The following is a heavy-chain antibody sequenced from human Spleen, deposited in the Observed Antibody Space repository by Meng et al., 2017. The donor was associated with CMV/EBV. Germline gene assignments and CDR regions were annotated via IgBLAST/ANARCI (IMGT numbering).Heavy chain of an antibody. J-gene: IGHJ6*02. CDR3: AKGPRSNWNYSFGMDV. D-gene: IGHD1-20*01. CDR2: ISSNGGST. CDR1: GFTFSSYA. Sequence: GESLKISCAASGFTFSSYAMHWVRQAPGKGLKYVSAISSNGGSTYYADSVKGRFTISRDNSKNMLYLQMGSLRAEDMAVYYCAKGPRSNWNYSFGMDVWGQGTTVTVSS. V-gene: IGHV3-64*02.